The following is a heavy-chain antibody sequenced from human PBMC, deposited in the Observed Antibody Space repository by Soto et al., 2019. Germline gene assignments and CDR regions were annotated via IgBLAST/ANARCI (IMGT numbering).Heavy chain of an antibody. V-gene: IGHV4-39*01. CDR2: IYYSGSP. CDR1: GDSIGSSSSY. Sequence: PSETLSLTCTVSGDSIGSSSSYWGWIRQPPGKGLEWIANIYYSGSPYYNPSLKSRVTISVDTSKNQFSPKLSSVTAADTAVYYCATPTIVGATGYYYGMDVWGQGTTVTVSS. CDR3: ATPTIVGATGYYYGMDV. D-gene: IGHD1-26*01. J-gene: IGHJ6*02.